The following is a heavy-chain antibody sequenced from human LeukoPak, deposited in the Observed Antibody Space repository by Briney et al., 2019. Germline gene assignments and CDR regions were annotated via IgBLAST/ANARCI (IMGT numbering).Heavy chain of an antibody. J-gene: IGHJ4*02. D-gene: IGHD5-12*01. CDR2: ITSSSDTM. Sequence: GGSLRLSCAASGFTLNNYIMNWVRQAPGKGLEWVSFITSSSDTMYHADSVKGRFTISRDNAKNSVYLQMNSLRDEDTALYYCARGRRGYSGYDFDYWGQGTLVTVSS. CDR3: ARGRRGYSGYDFDY. CDR1: GFTLNNYI. V-gene: IGHV3-48*02.